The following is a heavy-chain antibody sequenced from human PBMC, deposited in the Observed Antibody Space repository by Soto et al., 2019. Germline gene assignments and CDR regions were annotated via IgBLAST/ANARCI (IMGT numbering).Heavy chain of an antibody. D-gene: IGHD1-1*01. V-gene: IGHV4-34*01. CDR1: GGSFSGYY. J-gene: IGHJ6*02. CDR3: ARGGKYYYYYGTDV. CDR2: INHSGST. Sequence: SETLSLTCAVYGGSFSGYYWSWIRQPPGKGLEWIGEINHSGSTNYNPSLKSRVTISVDTSKNQFSLKLSSVTAADTAVYYCARGGKYYYYYGTDVWGQGTTVTVSS.